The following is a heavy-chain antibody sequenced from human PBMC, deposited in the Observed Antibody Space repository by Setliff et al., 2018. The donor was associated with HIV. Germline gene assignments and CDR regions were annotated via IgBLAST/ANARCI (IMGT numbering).Heavy chain of an antibody. CDR1: GDSISSGSYY. CDR3: ARDIHSSSWYGVGGMDL. CDR2: IYSPGST. V-gene: IGHV4-61*02. D-gene: IGHD6-13*01. J-gene: IGHJ6*02. Sequence: TLSLTCTVSGDSISSGSYYWSWIRQPAGKGLEWMGRIYSPGSTNYSPSLKSRLSISIDTSKNQFSLRLSSVTAADTAVYYCARDIHSSSWYGVGGMDLWGQGTTVTVSS.